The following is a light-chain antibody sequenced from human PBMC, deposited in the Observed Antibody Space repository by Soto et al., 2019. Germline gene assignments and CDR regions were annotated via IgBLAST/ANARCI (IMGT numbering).Light chain of an antibody. V-gene: IGKV1-39*01. J-gene: IGKJ1*01. Sequence: DIQMTQSPSSLSASVGDRVTITCRASQSISRHLNWYQQKPGKAPKVLISAASSLQSGVPSRFSGSGSGTDFTLTISSLQHEDFATYHCQQSYSIPPTFGQGTKVEIK. CDR3: QQSYSIPPT. CDR1: QSISRH. CDR2: AAS.